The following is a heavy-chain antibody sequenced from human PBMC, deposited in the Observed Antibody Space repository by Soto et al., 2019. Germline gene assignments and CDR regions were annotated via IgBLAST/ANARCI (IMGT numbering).Heavy chain of an antibody. CDR3: ARADYYDSYSYYFLPSDFDF. J-gene: IGHJ4*02. D-gene: IGHD3-22*01. CDR2: MFYSGST. CDR1: GGSISSDRYF. V-gene: IGHV4-39*01. Sequence: QLQLQESGPGLVKPSGTLSLTCTVSGGSISSDRYFWAWIRQPPGKGLEWIGGMFYSGSTYYNPSLKSRCTISVDMSVDMSKNRFSLKLNSVSAADTAIYFCARADYYDSYSYYFLPSDFDFWGQGTLVTVSS.